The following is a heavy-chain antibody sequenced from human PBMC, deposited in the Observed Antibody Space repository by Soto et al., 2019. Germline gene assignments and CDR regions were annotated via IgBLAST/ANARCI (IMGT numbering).Heavy chain of an antibody. Sequence: GGSMRLSCAASGFTFSSYAMSWVRQAPGKGLEWVSAISGSGGSTYYADSVKGRFTISRDNSKNTLYLQMNSLRAEDTAVYYCAKAGYYDSIRTIFWGQGTLVTVSS. J-gene: IGHJ4*02. CDR1: GFTFSSYA. D-gene: IGHD3-22*01. V-gene: IGHV3-23*01. CDR3: AKAGYYDSIRTIF. CDR2: ISGSGGST.